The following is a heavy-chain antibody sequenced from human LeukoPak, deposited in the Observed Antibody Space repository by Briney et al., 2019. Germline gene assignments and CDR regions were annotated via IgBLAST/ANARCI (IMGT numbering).Heavy chain of an antibody. CDR1: GFTFSSYA. V-gene: IGHV3-64*01. Sequence: GGSLRLSCAASGFTFSSYAMHWVRQAPGKGLEYVSAISSNGGSTYYANSVKGRFTISRDNSKNTLYLQMGSLRAEDMAVYYCARGLRLGELSLGSWFDPWGQGTLVTVSS. CDR2: ISSNGGST. J-gene: IGHJ5*02. D-gene: IGHD3-16*02. CDR3: ARGLRLGELSLGSWFDP.